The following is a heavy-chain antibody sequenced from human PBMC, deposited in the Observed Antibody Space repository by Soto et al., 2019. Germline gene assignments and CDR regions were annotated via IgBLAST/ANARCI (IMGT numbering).Heavy chain of an antibody. J-gene: IGHJ4*02. CDR3: AKVAAHSSSSYVLPDRFDY. CDR2: ITSFGVTI. CDR1: EFSFMSYS. V-gene: IGHV3-48*01. D-gene: IGHD6-13*01. Sequence: GGSLRLSCVASEFSFMSYSMNWVRQAPGKGLEWVSYITSFGVTIYYADSVKGRFTISRDNSKNTLYLQMNSRRAEDTAVYYCAKVAAHSSSSYVLPDRFDYWGQGTLVTVSS.